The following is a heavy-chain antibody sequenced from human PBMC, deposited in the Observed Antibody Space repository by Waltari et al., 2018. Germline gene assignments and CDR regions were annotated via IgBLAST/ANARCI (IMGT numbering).Heavy chain of an antibody. J-gene: IGHJ4*02. V-gene: IGHV1-69*01. CDR1: GATFNTYA. D-gene: IGHD1-26*01. CDR3: ARIKESGRSRMGPFDY. CDR2: IIPVFGTA. Sequence: QVQLVQSGAEVKKPGSSVNVSCKASGATFNTYALTWVRQAPGLGLEWMGGIIPVFGTANYAQKFRGRVTITADESTSTVYMEVRSLTSEDTAVYYCARIKESGRSRMGPFDYWGQGTLVTVSS.